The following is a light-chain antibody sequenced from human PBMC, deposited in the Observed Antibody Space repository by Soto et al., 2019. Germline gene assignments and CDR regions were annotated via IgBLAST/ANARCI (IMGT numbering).Light chain of an antibody. CDR2: RVS. V-gene: IGKV2-30*02. CDR3: MQGSHSALP. J-gene: IGKJ4*01. CDR1: QSLVHSYGNIF. Sequence: DVVLTQSPLSLSVTLGQPASISCSSSQSLVHSYGNIFLSWCHQRPGQSPRRLIYRVSRRDSGLRDRFGGSGSDTHFTLKISRVEAEDVGVYYCMQGSHSALPFGGGNKGEIK.